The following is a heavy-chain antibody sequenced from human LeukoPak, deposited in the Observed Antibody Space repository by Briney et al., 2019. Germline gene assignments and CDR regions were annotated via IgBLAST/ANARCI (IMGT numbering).Heavy chain of an antibody. CDR1: GYTFTGYY. J-gene: IGHJ5*02. Sequence: ASVKVSCKASGYTFTGYYMHWVRQAPGQGLEWMGWINPNSGGTNYAQKFQGRVTMTRDTSISTAYMELSRLRSDDTAVYYCARVGKATYYDILTGYYSHNWFDPWGQGTLVTVSS. CDR3: ARVGKATYYDILTGYYSHNWFDP. V-gene: IGHV1-2*02. D-gene: IGHD3-9*01. CDR2: INPNSGGT.